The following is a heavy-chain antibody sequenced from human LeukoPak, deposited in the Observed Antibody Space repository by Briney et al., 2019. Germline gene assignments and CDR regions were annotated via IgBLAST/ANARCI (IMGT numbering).Heavy chain of an antibody. CDR2: IKQDGSER. CDR1: GFTFSSYW. Sequence: GGSLRLSCAASGFTFSSYWMTWVRQAPGKGLEWVANIKQDGSERNYVDSVKGRYTISRDNAKNSLYLQMNTLRDEDTAVYYCATGAGCGYWGQGTLVTVSS. D-gene: IGHD6-19*01. J-gene: IGHJ4*02. CDR3: ATGAGCGY. V-gene: IGHV3-7*03.